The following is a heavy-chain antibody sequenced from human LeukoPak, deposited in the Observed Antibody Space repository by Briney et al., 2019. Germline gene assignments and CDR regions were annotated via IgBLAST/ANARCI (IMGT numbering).Heavy chain of an antibody. CDR3: ANPRYDSSGYYYVD. J-gene: IGHJ4*02. CDR1: GYTFTSYA. D-gene: IGHD3-22*01. CDR2: INAGNGNT. Sequence: GASVKVSCKASGYTFTSYAMHWVRQAPGQRLEWMGWINAGNGNTKYSRKFQGRVTITRDTSASTAYMELSSLRSEDTAVYYCANPRYDSSGYYYVDWGQGTLVTASS. V-gene: IGHV1-3*01.